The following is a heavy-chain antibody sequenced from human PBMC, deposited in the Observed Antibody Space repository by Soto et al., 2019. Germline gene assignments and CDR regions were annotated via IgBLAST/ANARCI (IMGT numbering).Heavy chain of an antibody. CDR3: ARNTDHRLVRGWLDP. CDR2: ISHDGSHE. CDR1: GLSFSSSA. V-gene: IGHV3-30-3*01. Sequence: LRLSCAASGLSFSSSAMHWVRQAPGKGLEWVAMISHDGSHEYYGDSVKGRFSVSRDNSHNILHLQMNSLRIEDTAVYFCARNTDHRLVRGWLDPWGQGTLVTVSS. J-gene: IGHJ5*02. D-gene: IGHD3-10*01.